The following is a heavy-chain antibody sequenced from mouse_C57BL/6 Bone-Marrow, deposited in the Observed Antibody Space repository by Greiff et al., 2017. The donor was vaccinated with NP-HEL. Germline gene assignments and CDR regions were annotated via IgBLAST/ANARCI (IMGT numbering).Heavy chain of an antibody. CDR3: ARSRWLLHSWFAY. J-gene: IGHJ3*01. V-gene: IGHV1-55*01. CDR2: IYPGSGST. Sequence: QVQLQQPGAELVKPGASVKMSCKASGYTFTSYWITWVKQRPGQGLEWIGDIYPGSGSTSYNEKFKSKATLTVDTSSSTAYMQLNSLTSEDSAVCYCARSRWLLHSWFAYWGQGTLVTVSA. D-gene: IGHD2-3*01. CDR1: GYTFTSYW.